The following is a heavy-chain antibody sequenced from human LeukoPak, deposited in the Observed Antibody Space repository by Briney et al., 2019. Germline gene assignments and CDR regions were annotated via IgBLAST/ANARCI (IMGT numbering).Heavy chain of an antibody. CDR2: IKQDGSEK. J-gene: IGHJ4*02. V-gene: IGHV3-7*01. Sequence: GGSLRLSCAASGFTFSSYWMSWVRQATGKGLEWVANIKQDGSEKYYVDSVKGRFTISRDNAKNSLYLQMNSLRAEDTAVYYCARNPGVVVPAAMEVLLYYFDYWGQGTLVTVSS. CDR3: ARNPGVVVPAAMEVLLYYFDY. D-gene: IGHD2-2*01. CDR1: GFTFSSYW.